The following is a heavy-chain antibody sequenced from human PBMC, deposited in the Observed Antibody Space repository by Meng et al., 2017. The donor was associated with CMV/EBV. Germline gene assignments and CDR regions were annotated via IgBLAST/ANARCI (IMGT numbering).Heavy chain of an antibody. D-gene: IGHD6-6*01. J-gene: IGHJ4*02. CDR2: FDPEDGET. CDR1: GYTLTELS. Sequence: GGSLRLSCKVSGYTLTELSMHWVRQAPGKGLEWMGGFDPEDGETIYAQKFQGRVTMTEDTSTDTAYMELSSLRSEDTAVYYCATDKVGSIAALHYWGQGTLVTVSS. V-gene: IGHV1-24*01. CDR3: ATDKVGSIAALHY.